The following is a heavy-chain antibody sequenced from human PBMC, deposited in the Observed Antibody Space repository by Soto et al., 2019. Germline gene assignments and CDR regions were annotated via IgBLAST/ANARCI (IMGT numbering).Heavy chain of an antibody. CDR3: ARDEVATMVRGVIPAGYYYYGMDV. CDR1: GGTFSSYA. J-gene: IGHJ6*02. CDR2: IIPIFGTE. D-gene: IGHD3-10*01. Sequence: ASVRGSCKASGGTFSSYASSWVRQAPGQGLEWMGGIIPIFGTENDAQKFQGRVTITADESTSTAYMELSSLRSEDTAVYYCARDEVATMVRGVIPAGYYYYGMDVWGQGTTVTVSS. V-gene: IGHV1-69*13.